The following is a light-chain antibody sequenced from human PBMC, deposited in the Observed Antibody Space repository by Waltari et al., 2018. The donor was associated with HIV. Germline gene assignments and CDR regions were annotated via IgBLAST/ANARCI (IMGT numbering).Light chain of an antibody. CDR3: TSYTSSSTLGV. V-gene: IGLV2-14*01. CDR2: EVT. J-gene: IGLJ2*01. Sequence: QSALTQPASVSGSPGQSATISCTGTTTAGGVFAYVCWYQHHPGKAPKLIIYEVTNRPSGVSTRFSGSKSGNTASLTISGLQAEDEADYFCTSYTSSSTLGVFGGGTRLTVL. CDR1: TTAGGVFAY.